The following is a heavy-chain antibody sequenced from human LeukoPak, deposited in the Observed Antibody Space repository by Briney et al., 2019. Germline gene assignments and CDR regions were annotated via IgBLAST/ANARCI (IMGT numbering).Heavy chain of an antibody. D-gene: IGHD3-10*01. J-gene: IGHJ4*02. CDR1: GYTFTTYY. Sequence: VASVKVSCKASGYTFTTYYMHWVRQAPGQGLEWMGIINPSGGSTSYAQKFQGRVTVTRDMSTSTVYMELSSLRSEDTAVYYCARAMVRGVIFAVGYWGQGTLVTVSS. CDR2: INPSGGST. CDR3: ARAMVRGVIFAVGY. V-gene: IGHV1-46*01.